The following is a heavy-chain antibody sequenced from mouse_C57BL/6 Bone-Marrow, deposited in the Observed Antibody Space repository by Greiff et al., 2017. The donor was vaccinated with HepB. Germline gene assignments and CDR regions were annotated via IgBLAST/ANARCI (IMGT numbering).Heavy chain of an antibody. J-gene: IGHJ4*01. CDR1: GFTFSSYG. Sequence: DVQLQESGGDLVKPGGSLKLSCAASGFTFSSYGMSWVRQTPDKRLEWVATISSGGSYTYYPDSVKGRFTISRDNAKNTLYLQMSSLKSEDTAMYYCARGLIYYYGSTDYAMDYWGQGTSVTVSS. CDR3: ARGLIYYYGSTDYAMDY. CDR2: ISSGGSYT. V-gene: IGHV5-6*01. D-gene: IGHD1-1*01.